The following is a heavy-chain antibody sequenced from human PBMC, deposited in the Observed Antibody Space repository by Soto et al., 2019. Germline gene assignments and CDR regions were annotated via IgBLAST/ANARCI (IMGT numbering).Heavy chain of an antibody. CDR2: ISYDGSNK. CDR1: GFTFSSYG. V-gene: IGHV3-30*18. D-gene: IGHD6-6*01. Sequence: QVQLVESGGGVVQPGRSLRLSCAASGFTFSSYGMHWVRQAPGKGLEWVAVISYDGSNKYYADSVKGRFTISRDNSKNTLYLQMNSLRAEDTAVYYCAKAQQPVGGYFDYWGQGTLVTVSS. J-gene: IGHJ4*02. CDR3: AKAQQPVGGYFDY.